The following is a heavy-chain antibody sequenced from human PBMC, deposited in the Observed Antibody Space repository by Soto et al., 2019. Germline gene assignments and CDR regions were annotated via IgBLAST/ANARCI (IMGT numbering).Heavy chain of an antibody. D-gene: IGHD3-10*01. CDR1: GGSMSSPNW. CDR2: IHHSVAT. J-gene: IGHJ4*02. V-gene: IGHV4-4*02. CDR3: ATGSPYYYGSGGMWDS. Sequence: VRLQESGTGLVKPSGTLSLTCLVHGGSMSSPNWWTWVRQAPVKGLEWISEIHHSVATNYSPSLKSQAVISIDNSNNQFSLKLTSVTAAETAVYYCATGSPYYYGSGGMWDSWGRGALVTVSS.